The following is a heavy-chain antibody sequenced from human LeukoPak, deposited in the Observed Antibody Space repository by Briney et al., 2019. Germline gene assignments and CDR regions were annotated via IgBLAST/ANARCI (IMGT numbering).Heavy chain of an antibody. Sequence: GSLRLSCAASGFTFSSYEMHWVRQAPGKGLEWVSYISSSGSTIYYADSVKGRFTISRDNAKNSLYLQMNSLRAEDTAVYYCARDYGGSSPFDYWGQGTLVTVSS. J-gene: IGHJ4*02. CDR3: ARDYGGSSPFDY. CDR1: GFTFSSYE. CDR2: ISSSGSTI. V-gene: IGHV3-48*03. D-gene: IGHD4-23*01.